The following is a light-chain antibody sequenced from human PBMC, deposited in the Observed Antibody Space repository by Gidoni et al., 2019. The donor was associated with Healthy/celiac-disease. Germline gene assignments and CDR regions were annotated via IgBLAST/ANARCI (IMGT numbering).Light chain of an antibody. CDR3: QQYGSSRYT. CDR2: GAS. CDR1: QSVSSSY. Sequence: DIVFTQSTCPLSFSPVESATLSCRASQSVSSSYLAWYQQKPGQAPMHLIYGASSRATGIPDRFSGSGSGTDFTLTISRREPEDFAVYYCQQYGSSRYTFGQGTKLEIK. V-gene: IGKV3-20*01. J-gene: IGKJ2*01.